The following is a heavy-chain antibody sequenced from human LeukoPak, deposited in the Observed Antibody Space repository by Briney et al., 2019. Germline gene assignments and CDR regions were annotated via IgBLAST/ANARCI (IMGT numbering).Heavy chain of an antibody. Sequence: SETLSLTCTVSGASITSKAYFWGWIRRPPGKGLEWIGSIYYSGSTYYNPSLKSRVTISVDTSKNQFSLKLSSVTAADTAVYYCASGSGYPLYYYYYYMDVWGKGTTVTVSS. D-gene: IGHD5-12*01. CDR1: GASITSKAYF. V-gene: IGHV4-39*07. CDR2: IYYSGST. J-gene: IGHJ6*03. CDR3: ASGSGYPLYYYYYYMDV.